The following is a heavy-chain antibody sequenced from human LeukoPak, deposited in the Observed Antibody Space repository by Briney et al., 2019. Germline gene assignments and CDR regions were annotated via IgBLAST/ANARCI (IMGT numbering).Heavy chain of an antibody. D-gene: IGHD6-13*01. J-gene: IGHJ6*03. CDR2: ISGSGVNT. Sequence: GGTLRLSCAASGFTLRSYGMSWVRQAPGKGLEWVSTISGSGVNTDYADSVKGRFTISSDNSKNTLYLQMNSLRAEGTAVYYCAKDGSSWYTYYYYYMDVWGKGTTVTISS. CDR3: AKDGSSWYTYYYYYMDV. V-gene: IGHV3-23*01. CDR1: GFTLRSYG.